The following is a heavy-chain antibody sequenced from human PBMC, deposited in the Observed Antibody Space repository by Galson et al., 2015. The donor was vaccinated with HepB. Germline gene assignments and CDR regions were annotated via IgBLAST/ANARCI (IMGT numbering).Heavy chain of an antibody. CDR1: GFTFNTYW. CDR3: AKERNEPRIYDFWSGYPDPPDV. V-gene: IGHV3-7*04. D-gene: IGHD3-3*01. CDR2: IKEDGSVK. J-gene: IGHJ6*02. Sequence: SLRLSCAASGFTFNTYWMSWVRQAPGKGLEWVANIKEDGSVKYYVDSVKGRFTISRDNSKNTLYLQMNSLRAEDTAVYYCAKERNEPRIYDFWSGYPDPPDVWGQGTTVTVSS.